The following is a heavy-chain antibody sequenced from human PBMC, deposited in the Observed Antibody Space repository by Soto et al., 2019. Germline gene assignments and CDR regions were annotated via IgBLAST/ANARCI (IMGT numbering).Heavy chain of an antibody. CDR2: IIPILGIP. J-gene: IGHJ4*02. Sequence: QVQLVQSGAEVKKPGSSVKVSCKASGGTFNSYTINWVRQAPGQGLEWMGRIIPILGIPNYAQKFQGRVTITADKSTSTAYMGLSSLRSGDTAMYYCASHYGDYAYWGQGTLVTVSS. V-gene: IGHV1-69*02. CDR3: ASHYGDYAY. D-gene: IGHD4-17*01. CDR1: GGTFNSYT.